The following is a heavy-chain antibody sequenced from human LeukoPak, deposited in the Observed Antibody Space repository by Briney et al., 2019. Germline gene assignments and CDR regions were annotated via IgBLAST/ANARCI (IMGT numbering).Heavy chain of an antibody. D-gene: IGHD3-10*01. CDR2: INPSGGST. CDR1: GYTFTSYY. CDR3: ARDVRHRYYGSGSVWRH. V-gene: IGHV1-46*01. J-gene: IGHJ4*02. Sequence: ASVKVSCKASGYTFTSYYMHWVRQAPGQGLEWMGIINPSGGSTSYAQKFQGRVTMTRDTSTSTVYMELSSLRSEDTAVYYCARDVRHRYYGSGSVWRHWGQGTLVTVSS.